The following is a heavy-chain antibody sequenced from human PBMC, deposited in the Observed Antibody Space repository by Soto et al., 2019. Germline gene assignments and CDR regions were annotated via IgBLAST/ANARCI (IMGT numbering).Heavy chain of an antibody. J-gene: IGHJ6*02. CDR1: GYSFTSYW. CDR3: ARTSAAGKYYYGMDV. CDR2: IYPGDSDT. V-gene: IGHV5-51*01. D-gene: IGHD6-13*01. Sequence: GESLKISCKGSGYSFTSYWIGWVRQMPGKGLEWMGIIYPGDSDTRYSPSFQGQVTISADKSISTTYLQWSSLKASDTAMYYCARTSAAGKYYYGMDVWGQGTTVTVSS.